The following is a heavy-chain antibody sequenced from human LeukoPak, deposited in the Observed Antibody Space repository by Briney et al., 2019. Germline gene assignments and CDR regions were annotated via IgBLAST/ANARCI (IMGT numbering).Heavy chain of an antibody. D-gene: IGHD3-22*01. CDR3: ASEAYYYDSSGYYYRDAFDI. CDR2: IYHSGST. CDR1: GGSISSGGYS. V-gene: IGHV4-30-2*05. Sequence: KASETLSLTCAVSGGSISSGGYSWSWIRQPPGKGLEWIGYIYHSGSTYYNPSLKSRVTISVDTSKNQFSLKLSSVTAADTAVYYCASEAYYYDSSGYYYRDAFDIWGQGTMVTVSS. J-gene: IGHJ3*02.